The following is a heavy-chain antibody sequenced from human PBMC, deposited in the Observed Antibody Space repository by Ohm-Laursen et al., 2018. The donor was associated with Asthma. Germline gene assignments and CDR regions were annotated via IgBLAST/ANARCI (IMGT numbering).Heavy chain of an antibody. Sequence: SETLSLTSTVSGGSISSFYWSWIRQPQGKGLEWIGYIYYSGSTNYNPSLKSRVTISLDTSKNQFSLKLSSVTAADTAVYYCARRPSGWYYFDYWGQGILVTVSS. CDR2: IYYSGST. CDR3: ARRPSGWYYFDY. D-gene: IGHD6-19*01. J-gene: IGHJ4*02. CDR1: GGSISSFY. V-gene: IGHV4-59*01.